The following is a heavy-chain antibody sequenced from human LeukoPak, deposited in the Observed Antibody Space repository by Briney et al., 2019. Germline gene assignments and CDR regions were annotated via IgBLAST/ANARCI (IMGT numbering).Heavy chain of an antibody. V-gene: IGHV3-53*01. CDR3: AKSPAKAKRAGNHFDY. J-gene: IGHJ4*02. Sequence: GGSLRLSCAASGFTVSSNYMSWVRQAPGKGLEWVSVIYSGGSTYYADSVKGRFTISRDNSKNTLYLQMNSLRAEDTAVYYCAKSPAKAKRAGNHFDYWGQGTLVTVSS. CDR2: IYSGGST. CDR1: GFTVSSNY.